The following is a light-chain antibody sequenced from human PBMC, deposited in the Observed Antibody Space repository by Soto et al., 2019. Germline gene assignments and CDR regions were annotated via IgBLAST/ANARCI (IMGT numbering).Light chain of an antibody. V-gene: IGLV1-40*01. CDR2: ENN. CDR3: QSYDSSLSGYV. Sequence: QSVLTQPPSVSEAPGQRVTISCTGSSSNIGAGYEAHWYQQVPGTAPKLLIYENNNRPSGVPDRFSGPKSGTSASLAITGLQAEDEAEYYCQSYDSSLSGYVFGTGTKVTAL. CDR1: SSNIGAGYE. J-gene: IGLJ1*01.